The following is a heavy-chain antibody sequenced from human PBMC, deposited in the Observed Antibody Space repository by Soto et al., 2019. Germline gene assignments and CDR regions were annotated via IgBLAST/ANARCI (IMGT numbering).Heavy chain of an antibody. CDR3: AARYGDQSY. V-gene: IGHV1-69*02. CDR2: IVPILGIP. CDR1: GGTFSVYT. Sequence: QVHLVQSGAEVKKPGSSVKVSCKASGGTFSVYTINWVRQAPGQGLEWMGRIVPILGIPKYAQKFQGRVTITADKSTGTPHLELSSLRSEDTAVYYCAARYGDQSYWGQGPLVTVSS. D-gene: IGHD4-17*01. J-gene: IGHJ4*02.